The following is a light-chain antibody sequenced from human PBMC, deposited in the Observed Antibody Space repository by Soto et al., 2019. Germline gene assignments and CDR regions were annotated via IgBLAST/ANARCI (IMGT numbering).Light chain of an antibody. CDR3: QQYNSYSWT. CDR1: QSISSW. J-gene: IGKJ1*01. CDR2: DAS. Sequence: DIQMTQSPSTLSASVGDIVTINFRASQSISSWLAWYQQKPGQAPKLLIYDASTLDGGVPSRFSGRRSGTDFTLTISSLQPSDFATYYCQQYNSYSWTFGQGTKVDIK. V-gene: IGKV1-5*01.